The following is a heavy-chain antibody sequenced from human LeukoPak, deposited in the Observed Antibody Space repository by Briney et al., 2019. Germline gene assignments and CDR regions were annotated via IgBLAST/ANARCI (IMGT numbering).Heavy chain of an antibody. CDR1: GFTFSSYG. CDR3: ARGQPLLWFGELLGPFDC. CDR2: IRYDGSNK. J-gene: IGHJ4*02. D-gene: IGHD3-10*01. V-gene: IGHV3-30*02. Sequence: GGSLRLSCAASGFTFSSYGMHWVRQAPGKGLEWVAFIRYDGSNKYYADSVKGRFTISRDNSKNTLYLQMNSLRAEDTAVYYCARGQPLLWFGELLGPFDCWGQGTLVTVSS.